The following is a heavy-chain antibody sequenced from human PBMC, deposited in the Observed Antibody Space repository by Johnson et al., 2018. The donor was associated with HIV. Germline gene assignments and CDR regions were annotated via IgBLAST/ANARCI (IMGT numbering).Heavy chain of an antibody. Sequence: ESGGGLVQPGGSLRLSCGASGFTFSSYWMSWVRQAPGKGLEWVANIKQGGSEKYFVDSLKGRFIISRDNAKNSLYLQMNSLRAEDTAVYYCATLNGHAFDIWGQGTMVTVSS. CDR3: ATLNGHAFDI. CDR1: GFTFSSYW. V-gene: IGHV3-7*05. CDR2: IKQGGSEK. J-gene: IGHJ3*02.